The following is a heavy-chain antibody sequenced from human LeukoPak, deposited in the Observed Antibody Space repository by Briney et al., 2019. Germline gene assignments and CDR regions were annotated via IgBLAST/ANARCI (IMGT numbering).Heavy chain of an antibody. D-gene: IGHD5-12*01. Sequence: GGSLRLSCAASGFTFSSYAMHWVRQAPGKGLEWVAVISYDGSNKYYADSVKGRFTISRDNSKNTLYLQMNSLRAEDTAVYYCARVGFGSGYNDYWGQGTLVTVSS. J-gene: IGHJ4*02. CDR2: ISYDGSNK. CDR3: ARVGFGSGYNDY. CDR1: GFTFSSYA. V-gene: IGHV3-30*04.